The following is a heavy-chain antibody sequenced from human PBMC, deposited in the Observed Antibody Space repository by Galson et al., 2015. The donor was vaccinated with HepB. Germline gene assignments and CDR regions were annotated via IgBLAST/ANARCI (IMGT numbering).Heavy chain of an antibody. D-gene: IGHD2-15*01. J-gene: IGHJ6*02. Sequence: SLRLSCAASGFTFSSYGMHWVRQAPGKGLEWVAVISYDGSNKYYADSVKGRFTISRDNSKNTLYLQMNSLRAEDTAVYYCAKDDCSGGSCYIRDYYYYGMDVWGQGTTVTVSS. CDR3: AKDDCSGGSCYIRDYYYYGMDV. CDR1: GFTFSSYG. CDR2: ISYDGSNK. V-gene: IGHV3-30*18.